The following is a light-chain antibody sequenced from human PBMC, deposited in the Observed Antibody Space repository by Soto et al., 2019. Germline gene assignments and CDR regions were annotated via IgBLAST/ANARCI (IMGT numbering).Light chain of an antibody. CDR3: QQSYRLALT. J-gene: IGKJ4*01. CDR1: QRISAF. V-gene: IGKV1-39*01. CDR2: SAS. Sequence: DIQMTQSPSSVSAFVGESVTITCHASQRISAFLNWYHQKPGKAPKLLIYSASYLQSGVPSNFSGSGSGTDFTLSIVTLQPEDSGTYFCQQSYRLALTFGGGTKVDIX.